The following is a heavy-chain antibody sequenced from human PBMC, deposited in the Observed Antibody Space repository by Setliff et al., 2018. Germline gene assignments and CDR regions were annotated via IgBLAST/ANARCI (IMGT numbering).Heavy chain of an antibody. CDR2: ISGSGGAT. J-gene: IGHJ4*02. Sequence: PGGSLRLSCAASGFTFSSYAMTWVRQAPGKGLEWVSGISGSGGATYYAASVKGRFSISRDNSKNTLSLQMNSLRAEDTAVYYCAKGVGSYYTSMYFDYWGQGTLVTVSS. D-gene: IGHD1-26*01. V-gene: IGHV3-23*01. CDR1: GFTFSSYA. CDR3: AKGVGSYYTSMYFDY.